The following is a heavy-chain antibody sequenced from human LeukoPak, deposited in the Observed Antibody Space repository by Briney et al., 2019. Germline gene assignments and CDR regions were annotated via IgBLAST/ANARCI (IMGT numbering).Heavy chain of an antibody. CDR2: ISFSGKII. CDR3: AGSYDSSGFSDY. D-gene: IGHD3-22*01. CDR1: GFIFSDFY. V-gene: IGHV3-11*01. Sequence: KSGGSLRLSCAASGFIFSDFYMNWLRQAPGKGPEWVSYISFSGKIIYYADSVKCRFTISRDNDKKSLYLQMNSLRAEDTAIYYCAGSYDSSGFSDYWGQGTLVTVSS. J-gene: IGHJ4*02.